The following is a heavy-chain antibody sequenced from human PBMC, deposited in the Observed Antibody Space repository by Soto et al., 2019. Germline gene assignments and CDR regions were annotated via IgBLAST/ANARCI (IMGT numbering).Heavy chain of an antibody. Sequence: SETLSLTCTVSGGSISSSSYYWGWIRQPPGKGLEWIGSIYYSGSTYYNPSLKSRVTISVDTSKNQFSLKLSSVTTADTAVYYCARQWLQLAFDYWGQGTLVTVSS. CDR2: IYYSGST. D-gene: IGHD5-12*01. J-gene: IGHJ4*02. V-gene: IGHV4-39*01. CDR1: GGSISSSSYY. CDR3: ARQWLQLAFDY.